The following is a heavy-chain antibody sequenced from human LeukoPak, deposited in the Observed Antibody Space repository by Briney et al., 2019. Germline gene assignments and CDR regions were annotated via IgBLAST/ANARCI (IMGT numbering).Heavy chain of an antibody. Sequence: ASVTVSCKASGYTFTSYGISWVRQAPGQGLEWMGWISAYNGNTNYAQKLQGRVTMTTDTSTSTAYMELRSLRSDDTAVYYCARNTILIAAAGTLDYWGQGTLVTVSS. CDR2: ISAYNGNT. CDR3: ARNTILIAAAGTLDY. D-gene: IGHD6-13*01. J-gene: IGHJ4*02. CDR1: GYTFTSYG. V-gene: IGHV1-18*01.